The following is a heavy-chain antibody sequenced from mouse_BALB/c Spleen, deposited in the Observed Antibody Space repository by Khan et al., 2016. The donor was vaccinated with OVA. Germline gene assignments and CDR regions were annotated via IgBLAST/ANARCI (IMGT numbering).Heavy chain of an antibody. CDR1: GYSITSGYG. J-gene: IGHJ2*01. D-gene: IGHD1-2*01. CDR3: ARTARKKY. Sequence: EVKLLESGPGLVKPSQSLSLTCTVTGYSITSGYGWNWIRQFPGNKLEWMGYIGYSGVTNYNPSLKSRISITRDTSKNQFFLQLNTVTTEDTATYYCARTARKKYWGQGTTLTVSS. CDR2: IGYSGVT. V-gene: IGHV3-1*02.